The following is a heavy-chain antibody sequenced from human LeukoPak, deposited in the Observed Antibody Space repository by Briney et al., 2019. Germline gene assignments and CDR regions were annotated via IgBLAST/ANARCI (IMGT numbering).Heavy chain of an antibody. D-gene: IGHD2-2*01. CDR3: ARDSGLYYCSSTSCFDY. CDR1: GGTFSSYA. Sequence: GASVKVSCKASGGTFSSYAISWVRQAPGQGLEWMGGIIPIFGTANYAQKFQGRVTITADESTSTAYMELSSLRSEDTAVYYCARDSGLYYCSSTSCFDYWGQGTLVTVSS. V-gene: IGHV1-69*13. CDR2: IIPIFGTA. J-gene: IGHJ4*02.